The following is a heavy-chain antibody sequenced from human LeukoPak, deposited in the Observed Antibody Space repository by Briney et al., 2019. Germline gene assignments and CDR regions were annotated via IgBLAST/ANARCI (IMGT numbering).Heavy chain of an antibody. CDR2: IGSSGTTK. J-gene: IGHJ4*02. D-gene: IGHD6-13*01. V-gene: IGHV3-48*04. CDR3: AKHSSSWHYFDY. Sequence: GGSLRLSCAASGFTFSRYTMNWVRQAPGKGLEWVSYIGSSGTTKYYADSVKGRFTISRDNAKNSLYLQMNSLRVEDTAVYYCAKHSSSWHYFDYWGQGTLVTVSS. CDR1: GFTFSRYT.